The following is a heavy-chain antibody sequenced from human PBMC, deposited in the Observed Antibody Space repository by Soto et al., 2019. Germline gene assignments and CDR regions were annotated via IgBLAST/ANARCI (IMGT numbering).Heavy chain of an antibody. D-gene: IGHD2-8*01. CDR2: ISAYNGNT. CDR1: GYTFTSYG. Sequence: ASVKVSCKASGYTFTSYGISWVRQAPGQGLEWMGWISAYNGNTNYAQKLQGRVTITTDTSTSTAYMELRSLRSDDTAVYYCARVVRPDIVPHDAFDIWGQGTMVTVSS. V-gene: IGHV1-18*01. J-gene: IGHJ3*02. CDR3: ARVVRPDIVPHDAFDI.